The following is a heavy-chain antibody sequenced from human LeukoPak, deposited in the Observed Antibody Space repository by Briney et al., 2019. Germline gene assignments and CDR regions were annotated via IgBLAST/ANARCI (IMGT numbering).Heavy chain of an antibody. CDR1: GFNFSSYS. V-gene: IGHV3-21*01. D-gene: IGHD5-24*01. Sequence: GGSLRLSCAASGFNFSSYSMNWVRQAPGKGLEWVSFISSRSSYIYYADSVKGRFTISRDNAKNSLYLQMNTLRAEDTAVYYCARGGHGYNFFDYWGQGTLVTVSS. CDR2: ISSRSSYI. J-gene: IGHJ4*02. CDR3: ARGGHGYNFFDY.